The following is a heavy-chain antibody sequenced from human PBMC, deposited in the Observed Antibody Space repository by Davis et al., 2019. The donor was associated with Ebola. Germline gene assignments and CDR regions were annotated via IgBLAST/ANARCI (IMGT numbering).Heavy chain of an antibody. Sequence: GGSLRLSCAASGFTFSSYWMSWVRQAPGKGLEWVSAISGSGGSTYYADSVKGRFTISRDNSKNTLYLQMNSLRAEDTAVYYCAKDLGVSLRYFDWLLYPMNFDYWGQGTLVTVSS. V-gene: IGHV3-23*01. J-gene: IGHJ4*02. CDR3: AKDLGVSLRYFDWLLYPMNFDY. D-gene: IGHD3-9*01. CDR1: GFTFSSYW. CDR2: ISGSGGST.